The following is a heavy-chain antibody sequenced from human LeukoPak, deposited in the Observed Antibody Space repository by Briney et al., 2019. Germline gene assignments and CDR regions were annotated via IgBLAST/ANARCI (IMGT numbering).Heavy chain of an antibody. V-gene: IGHV3-21*01. CDR2: ISSSGSYI. CDR1: GFTFSAYS. Sequence: GGSLRLSCAASGFTFSAYSMNWVRQPPGKGLEWVSYISSSGSYIYYADSVKGRFTISRDNAKNSLYLQLDSLRAEDTAVYYCARDSRQWVEQLPYGWFGPWGQGTLVTVSP. D-gene: IGHD1-26*01. J-gene: IGHJ5*01. CDR3: ARDSRQWVEQLPYGWFGP.